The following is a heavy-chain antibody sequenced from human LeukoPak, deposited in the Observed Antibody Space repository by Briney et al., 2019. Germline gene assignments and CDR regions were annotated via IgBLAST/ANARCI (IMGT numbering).Heavy chain of an antibody. D-gene: IGHD6-13*01. J-gene: IGHJ4*02. CDR3: ARDEYSSSFLDY. Sequence: SETLSLTCAVYGGSFSGYYWSWIRQPPGKGLEWIGEINHSGSTNYNPSLKSRVTISVDTSKNQFSLKLSSVTAADTAVYYCARDEYSSSFLDYWGQGTLVTVSS. V-gene: IGHV4-34*01. CDR1: GGSFSGYY. CDR2: INHSGST.